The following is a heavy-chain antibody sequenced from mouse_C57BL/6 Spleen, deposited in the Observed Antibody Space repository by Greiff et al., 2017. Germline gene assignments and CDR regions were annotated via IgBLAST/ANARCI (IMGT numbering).Heavy chain of an antibody. CDR2: ISDGGSYT. J-gene: IGHJ4*01. D-gene: IGHD4-1*01. V-gene: IGHV5-4*03. Sequence: EVKLVESGGGLVKPGGSLKLSCAASGFTFSSYAMSWVRQTPEKRLEWVATISDGGSYTYYPDNVKGRFTISRDNAKNNLYLQMSHLKSEDTAMYYCARELGRVYAMDYWGQGTSVTVSS. CDR3: ARELGRVYAMDY. CDR1: GFTFSSYA.